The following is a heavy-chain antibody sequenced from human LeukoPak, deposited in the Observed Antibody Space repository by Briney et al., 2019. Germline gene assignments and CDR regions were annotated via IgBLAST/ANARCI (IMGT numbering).Heavy chain of an antibody. CDR1: GYTFTGYY. D-gene: IGHD3-22*01. Sequence: ASVKVSCKASGYTFTGYYMHWVRQAPGQGLEWMGWINPNSGGTNYAQKFQGWVTMTRDTSISTAYMELSRLRSDDTAVYYCARGWTGITMIVDGAFDIWGQGTMVTVSS. CDR3: ARGWTGITMIVDGAFDI. V-gene: IGHV1-2*04. CDR2: INPNSGGT. J-gene: IGHJ3*02.